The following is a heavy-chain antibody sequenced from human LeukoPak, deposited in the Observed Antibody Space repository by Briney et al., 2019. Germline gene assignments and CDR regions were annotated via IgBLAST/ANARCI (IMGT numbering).Heavy chain of an antibody. CDR3: AKDLRLLLWFGEALDAFDI. V-gene: IGHV3-23*01. J-gene: IGHJ3*02. CDR1: GFTFSSYA. D-gene: IGHD3-10*01. CDR2: ISGSGGST. Sequence: GGSLRLSCAASGFTFSSYAMSWVRQAPGKGLEWVSAISGSGGSTYYADPVKGRFTISRDNSKNTLYLQMNSLRAEDTAVYYCAKDLRLLLWFGEALDAFDIWGQGTMVTVSS.